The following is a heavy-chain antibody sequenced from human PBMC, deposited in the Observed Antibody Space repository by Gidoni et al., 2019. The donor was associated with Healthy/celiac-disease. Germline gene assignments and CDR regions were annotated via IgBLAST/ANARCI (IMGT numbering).Heavy chain of an antibody. V-gene: IGHV4-39*07. CDR3: ARDTYSNYGAYYYYYGMDV. J-gene: IGHJ6*02. CDR1: GGSISSSSYY. CDR2: IYYSGST. Sequence: QLPLQESGPGLVEPSETLSLTGTVSGGSISSSSYYWGWIRQPPGKGLEWIGSIYYSGSTYYNPYLKSRVTRSVDTTKNQFSLKLSSVTAADTAVYYCARDTYSNYGAYYYYYGMDVWGQGTTVTVSS. D-gene: IGHD4-4*01.